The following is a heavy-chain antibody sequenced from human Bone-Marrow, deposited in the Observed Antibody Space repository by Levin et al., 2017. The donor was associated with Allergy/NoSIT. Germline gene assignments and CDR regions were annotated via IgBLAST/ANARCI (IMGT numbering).Heavy chain of an antibody. CDR1: GGSISSGSYY. CDR2: IYISGST. Sequence: SETLSLTCTVSGGSISSGSYYWSWIRQPAGKGLEWIGRIYISGSTNYNPSLKSRVTISVDTSKNQFSLKLSSVTAADTAVYYCARSQKGLLNDAFDIWGQGTMVTVSS. V-gene: IGHV4-61*02. D-gene: IGHD2-15*01. CDR3: ARSQKGLLNDAFDI. J-gene: IGHJ3*02.